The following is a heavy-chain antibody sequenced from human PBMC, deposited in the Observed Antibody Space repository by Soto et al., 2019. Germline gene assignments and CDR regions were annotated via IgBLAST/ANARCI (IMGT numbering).Heavy chain of an antibody. V-gene: IGHV1-18*01. CDR1: GYTFTSYV. J-gene: IGHJ4*02. CDR3: ARDSYDYGVGGFLPTEYYYFDY. CDR2: ISAYNGNT. Sequence: GASVKVSCKASGYTFTSYVISWVRQAPGQGLEWMGWISAYNGNTNYAQKLQGRVTMTTDTSTSTAYMELRSLRSDDTAVYYCARDSYDYGVGGFLPTEYYYFDYWGQGTLVTVSS. D-gene: IGHD4-17*01.